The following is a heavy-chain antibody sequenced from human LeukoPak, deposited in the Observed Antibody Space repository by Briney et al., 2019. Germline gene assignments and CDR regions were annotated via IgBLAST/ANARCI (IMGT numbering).Heavy chain of an antibody. D-gene: IGHD3-3*01. V-gene: IGHV4-59*01. CDR1: GGSISSYY. CDR2: IYYSGST. J-gene: IGHJ4*02. Sequence: SETLSLTCTVSGGSISSYYWSWIRQPPGKGLEWVGYIYYSGSTNYNPSLKRRVTISVDTSKNQFSLKLSSVTAADTAVYYCARDRLEYFDYWGQGTLVTVSS. CDR3: ARDRLEYFDY.